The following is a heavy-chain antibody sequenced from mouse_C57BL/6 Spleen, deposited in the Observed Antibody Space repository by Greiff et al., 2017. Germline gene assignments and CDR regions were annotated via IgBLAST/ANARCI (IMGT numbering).Heavy chain of an antibody. J-gene: IGHJ2*01. D-gene: IGHD2-5*01. CDR1: GYAFSSSW. V-gene: IGHV1-82*01. Sequence: VKLMESGPELVKPGASVKISCKASGYAFSSSWMNWVKQRPGKGLEWIGRIYPGDGDTNYNGKFKGKATLTADKSSSTAYMQLSSLTSEDSAVSFCARGYSNYDYWGQGTTLTVSS. CDR3: ARGYSNYDY. CDR2: IYPGDGDT.